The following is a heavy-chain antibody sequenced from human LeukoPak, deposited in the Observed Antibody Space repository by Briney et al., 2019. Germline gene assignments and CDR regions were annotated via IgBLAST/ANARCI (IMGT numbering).Heavy chain of an antibody. CDR1: GFALKSYS. V-gene: IGHV3-30-3*01. D-gene: IGHD1-20*01. J-gene: IGHJ4*02. CDR2: ISYGGSNK. Sequence: GGSLRLSCAGSGFALKSYSLSWVRQAPGKGLEWVAVISYGGSNKYYADSVKGRFTISRDNSKNTLYLQMNSLRAEDTAVYYCARDLGITGTTALFDYWGQGTLVTVSS. CDR3: ARDLGITGTTALFDY.